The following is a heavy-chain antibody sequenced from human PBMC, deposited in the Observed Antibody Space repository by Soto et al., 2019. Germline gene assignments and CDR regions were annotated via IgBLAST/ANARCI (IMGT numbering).Heavy chain of an antibody. D-gene: IGHD3-16*01. CDR1: GFSFSDYW. J-gene: IGHJ4*02. CDR2: IKPDGSEK. CDR3: LSASSGDGGVTSF. Sequence: EVQLVESGGGLVQPGGSLTLSCAASGFSFSDYWMNWVRQVSGKGLEFVANIKPDGSEKRYVESVKGRFTISRDNAKNSLYLQINSLRAEDTAVYYCLSASSGDGGVTSFWGPGTRLTVSS. V-gene: IGHV3-7*03.